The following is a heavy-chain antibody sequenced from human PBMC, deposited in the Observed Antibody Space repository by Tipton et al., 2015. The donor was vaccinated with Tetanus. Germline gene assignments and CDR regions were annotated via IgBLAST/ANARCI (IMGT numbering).Heavy chain of an antibody. D-gene: IGHD3-16*01. V-gene: IGHV3-23*01. CDR2: ISGSGGSR. CDR3: AKVVSYDYVWGSPQFDP. Sequence: SLRLSCAASGFTFSSYAMSWVRQAPGKGLEWVSAISGSGGSRYYADSVKGRFTISRDNSKNTLYLQMNSLRAEDTAVYYCAKVVSYDYVWGSPQFDPWGQGTLVTVSS. CDR1: GFTFSSYA. J-gene: IGHJ5*02.